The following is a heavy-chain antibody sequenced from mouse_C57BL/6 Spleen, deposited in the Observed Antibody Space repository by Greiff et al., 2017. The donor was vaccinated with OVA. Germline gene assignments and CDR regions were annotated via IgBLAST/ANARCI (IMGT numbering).Heavy chain of an antibody. CDR3: ARGHYGSSTGYFDV. V-gene: IGHV1-64*01. J-gene: IGHJ1*03. CDR1: GYTFTSYW. Sequence: VQLQQPGAELVKPGASVKLSCKASGYTFTSYWMHWVKQRPGQGLEWIGMIHPNSGSTNYNEKFKSKATLTVDKSSSTAYMQLSSLTSEDSAVYYCARGHYGSSTGYFDVWGTGTTVTVSS. CDR2: IHPNSGST. D-gene: IGHD1-1*01.